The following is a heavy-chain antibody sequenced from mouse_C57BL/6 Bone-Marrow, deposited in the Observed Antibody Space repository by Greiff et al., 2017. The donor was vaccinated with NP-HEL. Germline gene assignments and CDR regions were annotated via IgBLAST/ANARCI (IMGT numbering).Heavy chain of an antibody. CDR3: ASFITTTYYAMDY. CDR1: GYTFTNYW. D-gene: IGHD1-1*01. J-gene: IGHJ4*01. Sequence: QVQLQQSGAELVRPGTSVKMSCKASGYTFTNYWIGWAKQRPGHGLEWIGDIYPGGGYTNYTEKFKGKATLTADKSSSTAYMQFSSLTSEDSAIYYCASFITTTYYAMDYWGQGTSVTVSS. V-gene: IGHV1-63*01. CDR2: IYPGGGYT.